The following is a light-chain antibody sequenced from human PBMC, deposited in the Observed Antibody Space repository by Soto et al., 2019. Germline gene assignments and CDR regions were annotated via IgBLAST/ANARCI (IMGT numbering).Light chain of an antibody. CDR2: GAS. V-gene: IGKV3-20*01. Sequence: DMVLSLTPATLWGSALYIATLSFRSSQTVIRNYLAWYQQKPGQAPRPLIYGASSGAPGNPDRFSGSGSGTDFTLTICRLEPEDFAVYYCQQYGRLTWKFAHGTKVEIK. J-gene: IGKJ1*01. CDR3: QQYGRLTWK. CDR1: QTVIRNY.